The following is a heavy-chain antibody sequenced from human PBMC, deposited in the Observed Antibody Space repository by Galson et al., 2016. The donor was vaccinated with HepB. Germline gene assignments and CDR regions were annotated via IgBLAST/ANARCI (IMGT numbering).Heavy chain of an antibody. J-gene: IGHJ3*01. V-gene: IGHV3-7*03. CDR1: GLNVTKFW. Sequence: SLRLSCAASGLNVTKFWMSWVRQAPGKGREGVANINHDGREKYYVDSAEGRFIIPKDNAKDSLYLQMNSLRSEDTAVYYCARDPGWGALDLWGQGTVVTVSS. D-gene: IGHD7-27*01. CDR2: INHDGREK. CDR3: ARDPGWGALDL.